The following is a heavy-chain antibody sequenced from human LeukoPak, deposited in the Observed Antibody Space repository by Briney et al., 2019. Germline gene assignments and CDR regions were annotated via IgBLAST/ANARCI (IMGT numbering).Heavy chain of an antibody. D-gene: IGHD3-16*01. CDR1: GFTFSSYA. V-gene: IGHV3-30-3*01. Sequence: GGSLRLSCAASGFTFSSYAMHWVRQAPGKGLEWVAVISYDGSNKYYADSVKGRFTISRDNSKNTLYLQMNSLRAEDTAVYYCARRPVNAYSFDSWGQGTLVTVSS. J-gene: IGHJ4*02. CDR3: ARRPVNAYSFDS. CDR2: ISYDGSNK.